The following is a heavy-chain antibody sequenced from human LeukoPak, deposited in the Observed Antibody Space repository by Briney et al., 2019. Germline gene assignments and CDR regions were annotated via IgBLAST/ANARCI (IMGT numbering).Heavy chain of an antibody. CDR2: ISYDGSNK. D-gene: IGHD3-16*02. CDR1: GFTFSSYA. V-gene: IGHV3-30-3*01. CDR3: ARDHRTLDYDYVWGSYRYEYYFDY. Sequence: PGGSLRLSCAASGFTFSSYAMHWVRQAPGKGLEWVAVISYDGSNKYYADSVKGRFTISRDNSKNTLYLQMNSLRAEDTAVYYCARDHRTLDYDYVWGSYRYEYYFDYWGQGTLVTVSS. J-gene: IGHJ4*02.